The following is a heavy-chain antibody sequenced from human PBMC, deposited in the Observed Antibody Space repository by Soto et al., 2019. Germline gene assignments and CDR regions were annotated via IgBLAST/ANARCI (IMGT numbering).Heavy chain of an antibody. V-gene: IGHV3-7*01. CDR1: GFTFSNFW. CDR2: IKGDGSEK. J-gene: IGHJ6*02. Sequence: EVRVVESGGGLVQPGGSLRLSCVASGFTFSNFWMSWVRQAPGKGLEWVANIKGDGSEKRYVDSVKGRLTISRDHAKNSVYLQMNSLRVEDTALYYCGRDEVRNGVGVWGQGTTVTVSS. CDR3: GRDEVRNGVGV.